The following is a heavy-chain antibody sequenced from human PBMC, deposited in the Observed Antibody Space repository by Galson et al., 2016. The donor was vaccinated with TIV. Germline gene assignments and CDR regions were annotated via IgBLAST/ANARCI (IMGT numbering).Heavy chain of an antibody. J-gene: IGHJ4*02. CDR2: TDWDGDK. CDR3: ARSSIRDVSTHRFFDY. V-gene: IGHV2-70*17. CDR1: GFSLTTHGMC. Sequence: PALVKPTQTLTLTCTFSGFSLTTHGMCVSWIRQPPGKALEWLARTDWDGDKFHSTSLQTRLSISKDTSRNQVVLTLSNVDPVDTATYFCARSSIRDVSTHRFFDYWGQGTLVTVSP. D-gene: IGHD5-24*01.